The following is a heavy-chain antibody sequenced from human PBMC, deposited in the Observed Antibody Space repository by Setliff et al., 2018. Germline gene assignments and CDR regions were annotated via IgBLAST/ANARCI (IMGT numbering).Heavy chain of an antibody. CDR1: GFTFSSHW. V-gene: IGHV3-15*01. D-gene: IGHD2-15*01. J-gene: IGHJ4*02. CDR3: STGSDGW. CDR2: IKSTIDGGAI. Sequence: GGSLRLSCAASGFTFSSHWMAWVRQAPGKGLEWVGRIKSTIDGGAIDYATAVKGRFSISRDDSKDTVFLQMNSLKTEDTGTYYCSTGSDGWWGQGTLVTVSS.